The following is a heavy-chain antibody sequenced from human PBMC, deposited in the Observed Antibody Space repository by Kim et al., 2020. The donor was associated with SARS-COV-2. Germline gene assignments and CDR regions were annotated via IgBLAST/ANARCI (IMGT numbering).Heavy chain of an antibody. CDR2: IYYSGST. D-gene: IGHD3-22*01. J-gene: IGHJ5*02. CDR1: GGSISSGDYY. CDR3: ARGSYYYDSSGYYHNWFDP. V-gene: IGHV4-30-4*01. Sequence: SETLSLTCTVSGGSISSGDYYWSWIRQPPGKGLEWIGYIYYSGSTYYNPSLKSRVTISVDTSKNQFSLKLSSVTAADTAVYYCARGSYYYDSSGYYHNWFDPWGQGTLVTVSS.